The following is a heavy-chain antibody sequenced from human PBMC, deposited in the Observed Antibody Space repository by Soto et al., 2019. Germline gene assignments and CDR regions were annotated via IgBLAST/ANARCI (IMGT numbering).Heavy chain of an antibody. D-gene: IGHD2-8*01. Sequence: QVQLVESGGGVVQPGRSLRLSCAASGFTFSNYGMHWVRQAPGKGLEWLAVILNDGSDQNYGDSVKGRVTISRDNSKNTLSLQINSLRVEDTAVYYCARDDARPDNGLDVWGQGTMVTVSS. CDR3: ARDDARPDNGLDV. CDR1: GFTFSNYG. V-gene: IGHV3-33*05. J-gene: IGHJ3*01. CDR2: ILNDGSDQ.